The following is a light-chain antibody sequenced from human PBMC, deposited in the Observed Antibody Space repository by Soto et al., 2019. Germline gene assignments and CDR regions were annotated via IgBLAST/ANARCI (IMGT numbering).Light chain of an antibody. CDR3: QQYGSSPFT. Sequence: EIVLTQSPGTLSLSPGERATLSCRASQSVSSSYLAWYQQKPGQAPRLLIYGGSSRATAIADRFSGIGSGTDFTLTISRLEPEDFAVYYCQQYGSSPFTFGPGTKVDIK. CDR2: GGS. J-gene: IGKJ3*01. V-gene: IGKV3-20*01. CDR1: QSVSSSY.